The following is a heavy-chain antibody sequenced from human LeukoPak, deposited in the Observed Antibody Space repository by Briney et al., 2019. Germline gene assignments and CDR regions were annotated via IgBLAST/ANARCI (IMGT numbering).Heavy chain of an antibody. CDR3: ARLVTANFDY. J-gene: IGHJ4*02. Sequence: GASVKVSCKASGYTFTSYYMHWVRQAPGQGLEWMGIINPSGGSTSYAQKFQGRVTMTRDTSISTAYMELSRLRSDDTAVYYCARLVTANFDYWGQGTLVTVSS. CDR1: GYTFTSYY. D-gene: IGHD2-21*02. CDR2: INPSGGST. V-gene: IGHV1-46*01.